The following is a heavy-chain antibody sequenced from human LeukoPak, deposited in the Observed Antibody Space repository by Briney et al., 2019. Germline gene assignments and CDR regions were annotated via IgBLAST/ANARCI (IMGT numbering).Heavy chain of an antibody. CDR1: GFNLNSYW. V-gene: IGHV3-7*05. J-gene: IGHJ4*02. CDR3: TTYYSRLTDY. CDR2: INQDGSEK. D-gene: IGHD6-13*01. Sequence: PGGSLRLSCAASGFNLNSYWISWVRQAPGKGLGWLANINQDGSEKYYVDSVKGRFTISRDNAKNSLYLQMNSLRAEDTAVYYCTTYYSRLTDYWGQGTLVTVSS.